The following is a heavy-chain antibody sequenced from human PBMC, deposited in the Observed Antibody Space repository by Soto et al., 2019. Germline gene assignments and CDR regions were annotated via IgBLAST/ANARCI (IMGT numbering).Heavy chain of an antibody. J-gene: IGHJ4*02. Sequence: QVQLVQSGAEVKKPGASVKVSCKASGYTFTSYGISWVRQAPGQGLEWMGWISAYNGNTNYAQKLQGRVTMTTDTYTSTAYMELRRLRSDDTAVYYCARDLAYCGGDCYSADCWGQGTLVTVSS. V-gene: IGHV1-18*01. CDR1: GYTFTSYG. CDR2: ISAYNGNT. D-gene: IGHD2-21*01. CDR3: ARDLAYCGGDCYSADC.